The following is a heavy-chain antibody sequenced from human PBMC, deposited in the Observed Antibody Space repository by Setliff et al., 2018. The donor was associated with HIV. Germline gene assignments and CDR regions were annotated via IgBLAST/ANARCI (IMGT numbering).Heavy chain of an antibody. Sequence: SETLSLTCTVSGGTIASGGHYWSWIRQHPGKGLEWIGYIFYSGDTSYNPSLKSRLIMSLDPSKNQFSLKLNSMTAADTAMYYCAGGRYFRDIRDSRFDFWGQGMLVTVSS. CDR1: GGTIASGGHY. CDR3: AGGRYFRDIRDSRFDF. V-gene: IGHV4-31*03. D-gene: IGHD3-9*01. CDR2: IFYSGDT. J-gene: IGHJ4*02.